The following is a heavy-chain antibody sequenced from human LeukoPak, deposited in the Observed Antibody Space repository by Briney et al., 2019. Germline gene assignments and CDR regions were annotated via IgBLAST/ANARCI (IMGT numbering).Heavy chain of an antibody. CDR2: ISSRGSTI. CDR3: ARSYSSGYYYGFDY. D-gene: IGHD3-22*01. J-gene: IGHJ4*02. CDR1: GFTFSSYE. Sequence: GGSLRLSCAASGFTFSSYEMNWVRQAPGKGLEWVSYISSRGSTIYYAESVKGRFTSSRDNAKNSLYLQMSSLRAEDTAVYYCARSYSSGYYYGFDYWGQGTLVTVSS. V-gene: IGHV3-48*03.